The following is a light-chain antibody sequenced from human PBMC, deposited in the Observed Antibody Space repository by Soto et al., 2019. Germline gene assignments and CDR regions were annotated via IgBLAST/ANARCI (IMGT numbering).Light chain of an antibody. CDR3: ASYAGSNKV. CDR1: SSDVGGYNY. CDR2: EVT. Sequence: QYALTQPPSASGSPGQSVTISCTGTSSDVGGYNYVSWYQQHPGKAPKLMIYEVTKRPSGVPDRFSGSKSGNTASLTVSGLLAEDEADYYCASYAGSNKVFGTGTKLTVL. V-gene: IGLV2-8*01. J-gene: IGLJ1*01.